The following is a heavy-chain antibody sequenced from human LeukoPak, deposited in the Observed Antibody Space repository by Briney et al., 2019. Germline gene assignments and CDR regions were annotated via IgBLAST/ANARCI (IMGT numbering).Heavy chain of an antibody. V-gene: IGHV1-2*02. CDR2: INPDSGGT. J-gene: IGHJ4*02. Sequence: ASVKVSCKASGYTFTDYYMHWVRQAPGQGLEWMGWINPDSGGTKYAQRFQDRVTMTRDTSINTAYMDLSKLKSDDTAVYFCARDARSGVRHFDYWGQGTLVTVSS. D-gene: IGHD2-15*01. CDR1: GYTFTDYY. CDR3: ARDARSGVRHFDY.